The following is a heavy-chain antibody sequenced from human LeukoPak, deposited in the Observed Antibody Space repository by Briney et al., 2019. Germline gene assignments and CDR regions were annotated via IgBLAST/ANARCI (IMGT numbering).Heavy chain of an antibody. V-gene: IGHV1-69*13. D-gene: IGHD4-17*01. CDR3: ARDLTSMTTVTPSNY. CDR1: GDTFSSYI. J-gene: IGHJ4*02. Sequence: GASVKVSCKASGDTFSSYIIAWVRQAPGQGLEWMGGVIPIYGTSNYAQKFQGRVTITADESTSTAYMELRSLRSDDTAVYYCARDLTSMTTVTPSNYWGQGTLVTVSS. CDR2: VIPIYGTS.